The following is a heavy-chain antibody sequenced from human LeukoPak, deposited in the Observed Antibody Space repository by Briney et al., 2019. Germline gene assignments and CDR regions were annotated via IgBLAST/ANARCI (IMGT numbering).Heavy chain of an antibody. CDR2: ISTSSSYI. V-gene: IGHV3-21*01. CDR1: GFIFSRNS. Sequence: RGSLRLSCAASGFIFSRNSMNWVRQAPGKWLEWVSSISTSSSYIYYADSVKGRFTISRDNARNSLYLQMNSLRAEDTAVFYCARGAEGVAATDSNFDYWGQGTLVTVSS. CDR3: ARGAEGVAATDSNFDY. J-gene: IGHJ4*02. D-gene: IGHD6-13*01.